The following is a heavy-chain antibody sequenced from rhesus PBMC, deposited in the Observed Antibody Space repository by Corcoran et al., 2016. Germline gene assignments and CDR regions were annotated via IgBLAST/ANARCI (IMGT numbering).Heavy chain of an antibody. J-gene: IGHJ3*01. V-gene: IGHV4S10*01. CDR3: ARDYEDDYGYYSDAFDF. CDR2: IYGSSTST. Sequence: QVQLQESGPGVVTPSETLSLTCAVSGGSISARSRWRWIRQPPRQALAWIGYIYGSSTSTNYNPALKSRVTRSKDTSKNQFSLKLSSVTAADRAVYYCARDYEDDYGYYSDAFDFWGQGLRVTVSA. CDR1: GGSISARSR. D-gene: IGHD3-9*01.